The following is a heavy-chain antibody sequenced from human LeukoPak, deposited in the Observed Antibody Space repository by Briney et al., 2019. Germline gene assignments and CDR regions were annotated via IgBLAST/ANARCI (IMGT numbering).Heavy chain of an antibody. Sequence: PGGSLRLSCAASGFTFSSYCMSWVRQAPGKGLEWVANIRQDGSEKYYVDSVKGRFTISRDNAKNSLYLQMNSLRAEDTAVYYCARAYYYDSSGYPFDYWGQGTLVTVSS. CDR1: GFTFSSYC. J-gene: IGHJ4*02. CDR3: ARAYYYDSSGYPFDY. V-gene: IGHV3-7*01. D-gene: IGHD3-22*01. CDR2: IRQDGSEK.